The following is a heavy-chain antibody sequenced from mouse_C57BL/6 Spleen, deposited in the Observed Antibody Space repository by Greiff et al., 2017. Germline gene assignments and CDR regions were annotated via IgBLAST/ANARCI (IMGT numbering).Heavy chain of an antibody. Sequence: VQLQQSGAELVKPGASVKISCKASGYAFSSYWMNWVKQRPGKGLEWIGQIYPGDGDTNYNGKFKGKATLTADKSSSTAYMQLSSLTSEDSAVYFCARSRCYYGSSYGGMDYWGQGTSVTVSS. D-gene: IGHD1-1*01. CDR3: ARSRCYYGSSYGGMDY. J-gene: IGHJ4*01. V-gene: IGHV1-80*01. CDR2: IYPGDGDT. CDR1: GYAFSSYW.